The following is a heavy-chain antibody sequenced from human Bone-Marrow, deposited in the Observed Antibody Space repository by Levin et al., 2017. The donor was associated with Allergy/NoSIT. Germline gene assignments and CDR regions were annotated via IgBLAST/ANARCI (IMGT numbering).Heavy chain of an antibody. V-gene: IGHV1-18*01. CDR1: GYTFSSHG. J-gene: IGHJ6*02. D-gene: IGHD2/OR15-2a*01. CDR2: ISTFNGNT. Sequence: PLASVKVSCKASGYTFSSHGISWVRQAPGQGLEWMGWISTFNGNTKYAQKWQGRVTMTTDTSTNTAYMELRSLRADDTAVYYCARDLVTDYYFYYGMDVWGQGTTVTVSS. CDR3: ARDLVTDYYFYYGMDV.